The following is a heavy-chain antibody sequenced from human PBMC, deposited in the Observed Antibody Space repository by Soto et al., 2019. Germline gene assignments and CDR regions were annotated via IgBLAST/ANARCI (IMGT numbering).Heavy chain of an antibody. CDR1: GFSLSTSGMC. CDR3: ARTSMGYSSGWFDY. CDR2: IDWDDDK. D-gene: IGHD6-19*01. J-gene: IGHJ4*02. V-gene: IGHV2-70*01. Sequence: ESGPTLVNPTQTLTLTCTFSGFSLSTSGMCVSWIRQPPGKALEWLALIDWDDDKYYSTSLKTRLTISKDTSKNQVVLTMTNMDPADTATYYCARTSMGYSSGWFDYWGQGTLVTVSS.